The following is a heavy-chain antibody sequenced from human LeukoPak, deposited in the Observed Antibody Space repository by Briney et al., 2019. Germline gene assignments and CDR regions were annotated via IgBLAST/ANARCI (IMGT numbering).Heavy chain of an antibody. V-gene: IGHV3-49*04. J-gene: IGHJ6*03. CDR3: ARDHMVRLGPTPDGQYYYYMDV. CDR2: ISSEAYGGTI. D-gene: IGHD3-10*01. Sequence: PGGSLRLSCIASGFTFGDYGLSWVRQAPGKGLEWVGFISSEAYGGTIEYAASVKGRFSISRDDSKSIAYLQMNSLKTEDTAVYYCARDHMVRLGPTPDGQYYYYMDVWGKGTTVTISS. CDR1: GFTFGDYG.